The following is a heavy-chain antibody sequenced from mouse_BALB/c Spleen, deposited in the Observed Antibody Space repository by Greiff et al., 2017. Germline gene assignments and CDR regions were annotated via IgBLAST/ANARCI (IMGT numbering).Heavy chain of an antibody. CDR1: GFNIKDYY. V-gene: IGHV14-1*02. D-gene: IGHD1-1*01. Sequence: VQLKQSGAELVRPGALVKLSCKASGFNIKDYYMHWVKQRPEQGLEWIGWIDPENGNTIYDPKFQGKASITADTSSNTAYLQLSSLTSEDTAVYYCARSYYGSRGAMDYWGQGTSVTVSS. J-gene: IGHJ4*01. CDR3: ARSYYGSRGAMDY. CDR2: IDPENGNT.